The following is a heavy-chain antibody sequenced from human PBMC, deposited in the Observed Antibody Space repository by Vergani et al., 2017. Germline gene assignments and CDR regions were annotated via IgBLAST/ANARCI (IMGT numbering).Heavy chain of an antibody. D-gene: IGHD3-10*01. J-gene: IGHJ6*02. CDR2: INHSGST. CDR1: GGSFSGYY. V-gene: IGHV4-34*01. CDR3: ARLAGSGSLAYYYYYGMDV. Sequence: QVQLQQWGAGLLKPSETLSLTCAVYGGSFSGYYWSWIRQPPGKGLEWIGEINHSGSTNSNPSLKSRVTISVDTSKNQFSLKLSSVTAADTAVYYCARLAGSGSLAYYYYYGMDVWGQGTTVTVSS.